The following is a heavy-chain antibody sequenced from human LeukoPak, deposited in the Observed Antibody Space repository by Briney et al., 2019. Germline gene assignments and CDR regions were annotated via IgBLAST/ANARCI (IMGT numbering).Heavy chain of an antibody. V-gene: IGHV3-33*01. CDR2: KWYDGSNK. D-gene: IGHD3-10*01. J-gene: IGHJ6*01. CDR3: GRGAYGSGSYLGYYCYGMDV. Sequence: GLTLRLSCAASGFTFRSYCMHWVRHAPGKGLVGVAGKWYDGSNKYYADSAKGRFTISGDNPQHTLYLQMQSLRAEDTAVYYCGRGAYGSGSYLGYYCYGMDVWGQGTTVTVSS. CDR1: GFTFRSYC.